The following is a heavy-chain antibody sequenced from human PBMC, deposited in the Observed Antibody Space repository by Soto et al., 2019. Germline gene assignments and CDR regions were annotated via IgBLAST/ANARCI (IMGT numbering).Heavy chain of an antibody. V-gene: IGHV3-48*01. CDR3: ARAGASGGYYWFDP. Sequence: EVQLVESGGGLVQPGGSLRLSCAASGFTFRSYSMNWVRQAPGKGLEWVSYISSGSSTIHYADSVKGRFTISRDNAKNSLFLQMNSLRAEDTAVYHCARAGASGGYYWFDPWGQGTLVTVSS. D-gene: IGHD3-22*01. J-gene: IGHJ5*02. CDR2: ISSGSSTI. CDR1: GFTFRSYS.